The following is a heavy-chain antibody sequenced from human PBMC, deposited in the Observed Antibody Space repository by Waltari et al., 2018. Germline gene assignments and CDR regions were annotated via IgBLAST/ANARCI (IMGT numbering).Heavy chain of an antibody. CDR1: GGSISSSSYY. CDR3: ARTYYDYIWGSYRLYAFDI. D-gene: IGHD3-16*02. V-gene: IGHV4-39*07. CDR2: IYSRGRT. J-gene: IGHJ3*02. Sequence: QLQLQESGPGLVKPSETLSLTCTVSGGSISSSSYYWGWIRQPPGKGLEWIGSIYSRGRTYYNPSLKSRVTISVDTSKNQFSLKLSSVTAADTAVYYCARTYYDYIWGSYRLYAFDIWGQGTMVTVSS.